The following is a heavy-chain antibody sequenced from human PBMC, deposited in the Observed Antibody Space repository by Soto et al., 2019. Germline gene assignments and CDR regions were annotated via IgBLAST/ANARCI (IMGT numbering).Heavy chain of an antibody. V-gene: IGHV3-7*01. J-gene: IGHJ4*02. CDR1: GLTISSYW. CDR2: IQKDGSAK. CDR3: AKGYTVCCEVTRYGMDY. Sequence: GGSLRLSCAASGLTISSYWMSWVRQAPGKGMGWVANIQKDGSAKYYADSVQGRFTISRDNATNSLHLQMHSLRAEDKAVYYWAKGYTVCCEVTRYGMDYWGQGIPVTVSS. D-gene: IGHD4-17*01.